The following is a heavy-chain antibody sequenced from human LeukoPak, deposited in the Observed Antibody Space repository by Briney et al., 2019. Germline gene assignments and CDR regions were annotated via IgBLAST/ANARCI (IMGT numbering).Heavy chain of an antibody. D-gene: IGHD2/OR15-2a*01. CDR2: INTDGSTT. J-gene: IGHJ6*02. CDR1: GFTFSGYW. CDR3: ARDTSRTMDV. Sequence: WGSLRLSCAASGFTFSGYWMHWVRQAPGKGLVWVSIINTDGSTTRYADSVKGRFTISRDNAKNTLYLQINSPRVEDTAVYFCARDTSRTMDVWGQGTTVTV. V-gene: IGHV3-74*01.